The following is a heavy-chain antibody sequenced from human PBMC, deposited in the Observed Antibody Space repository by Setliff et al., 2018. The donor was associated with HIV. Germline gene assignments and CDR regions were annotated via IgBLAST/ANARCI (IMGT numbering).Heavy chain of an antibody. V-gene: IGHV4-39*07. D-gene: IGHD1-26*01. Sequence: PSETLSLTCTVSGGSISSSRYYWGWIRQPPGMGLEWIGSIYYSGTTYYNPSLKSRVTRSVDTSKNQFSLKLTSVTDADTAMYFCARDGGDPRDSGTYNYWVRGARGTVSS. CDR2: IYYSGTT. CDR3: ARDGGDPRDSGTYNY. CDR1: GGSISSSRYY. J-gene: IGHJ4*02.